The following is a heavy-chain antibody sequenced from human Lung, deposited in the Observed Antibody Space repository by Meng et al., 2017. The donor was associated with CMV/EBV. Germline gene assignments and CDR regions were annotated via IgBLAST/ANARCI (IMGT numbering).Heavy chain of an antibody. Sequence: GESLKISCEASGFTFSTSGMHWVRQAPGKGLEWVAFTRHDGSNKFYAGSVKGRFTVSRDNSNKKFFLEMNSLRSEDTAVYFCAKEYYDSGNYYNSGYCLEFWXQGNXVTVDS. CDR3: AKEYYDSGNYYNSGYCLEF. V-gene: IGHV3-30*02. J-gene: IGHJ4*02. CDR1: GFTFSTSG. CDR2: TRHDGSNK. D-gene: IGHD3-10*01.